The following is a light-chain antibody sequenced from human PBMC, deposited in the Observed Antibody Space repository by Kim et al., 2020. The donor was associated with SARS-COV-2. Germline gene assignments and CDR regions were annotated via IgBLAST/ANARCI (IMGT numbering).Light chain of an antibody. J-gene: IGKJ2*01. V-gene: IGKV1-39*01. CDR1: RNISIY. Sequence: SVGDRLTLPCRASRNISIYLIWYQQNPGNAPKLLIYAASSLHSGVPSRLSGSGSGTDLTLPISSLQPEDFATYFCQQSYSTPRTFGQGNKLEI. CDR2: AAS. CDR3: QQSYSTPRT.